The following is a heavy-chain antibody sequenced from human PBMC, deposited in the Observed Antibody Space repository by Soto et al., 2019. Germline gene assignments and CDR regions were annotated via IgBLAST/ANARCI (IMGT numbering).Heavy chain of an antibody. J-gene: IGHJ4*02. V-gene: IGHV3-23*01. CDR1: GFTFSSYA. Sequence: GGSLRLSCAASGFTFSSYAMSWVRQAPGKGLEWVSAISGSGGSTYYADSVKGRFTISRDNSKNTLYLQMNSLRAEDTAVYYCAKVRDYSNYGEIDYWGQGTLVTVSS. D-gene: IGHD4-4*01. CDR2: ISGSGGST. CDR3: AKVRDYSNYGEIDY.